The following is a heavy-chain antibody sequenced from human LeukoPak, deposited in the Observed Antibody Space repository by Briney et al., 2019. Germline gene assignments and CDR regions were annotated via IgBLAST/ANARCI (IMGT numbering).Heavy chain of an antibody. CDR3: ARDQGLTAPPPSGLDV. CDR1: GGTFSSSA. D-gene: IGHD4/OR15-4a*01. Sequence: GASVKVSCKTSGGTFSSSAITWVRQPPGQGLELMGIIIPVLNITSYAQKFQGRVTITADTSTSTVYMELSSLRSEETAVYYCARDQGLTAPPPSGLDVWGQGTTVIVSS. V-gene: IGHV1-69*04. CDR2: IIPVLNIT. J-gene: IGHJ6*02.